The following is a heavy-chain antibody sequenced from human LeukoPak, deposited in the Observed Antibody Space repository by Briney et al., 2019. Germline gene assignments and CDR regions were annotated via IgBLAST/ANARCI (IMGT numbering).Heavy chain of an antibody. CDR1: GYTCTGSY. J-gene: IGHJ4*02. Sequence: GASVKVSCKASGYTCTGSYMDWVRQAPGQGLEWMGRINPNSGGTNYVQKFQGRVTMTRDTSITTAYMELSRLRSDDTAVYYCASGYSSSSGFDYWGQGTLVTVSS. V-gene: IGHV1-2*06. CDR2: INPNSGGT. D-gene: IGHD6-6*01. CDR3: ASGYSSSSGFDY.